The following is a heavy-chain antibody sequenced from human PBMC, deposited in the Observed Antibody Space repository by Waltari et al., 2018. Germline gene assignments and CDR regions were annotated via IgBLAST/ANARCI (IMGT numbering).Heavy chain of an antibody. CDR3: ARAPPGMIPYDS. Sequence: QVQLQESGPGLMKPSETLSLTCVVSGGSISSSNWWTWIRQTPGKGLEWIGYIIGSGSTNYNPSLKSRVTMSTDTSKNQFSLRLTSVTAADTAVYYCARAPPGMIPYDSWGQGVLVTVSS. V-gene: IGHV4-4*02. CDR1: GGSISSSNW. D-gene: IGHD3-16*01. J-gene: IGHJ4*02. CDR2: IIGSGST.